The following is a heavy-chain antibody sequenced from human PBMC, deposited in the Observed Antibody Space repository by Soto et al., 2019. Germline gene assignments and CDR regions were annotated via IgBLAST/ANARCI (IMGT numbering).Heavy chain of an antibody. Sequence: QVQLVESGGGVVQPGRSLRVSCAASGFIFSSYAMHWVRQAPGKGLEWVAVISYDGSKKYYADSVKGRFTVSRDNSKKTLYLQMNSLRVEDTAVYYCARGRNDFLLDGGFDYWGQGTLVTVSS. CDR2: ISYDGSKK. CDR1: GFIFSSYA. CDR3: ARGRNDFLLDGGFDY. D-gene: IGHD2-21*02. J-gene: IGHJ4*02. V-gene: IGHV3-30-3*01.